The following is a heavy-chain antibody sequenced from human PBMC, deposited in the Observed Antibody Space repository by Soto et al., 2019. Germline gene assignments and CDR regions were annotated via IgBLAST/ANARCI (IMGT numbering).Heavy chain of an antibody. D-gene: IGHD3-3*01. V-gene: IGHV3-7*01. Sequence: EVQLVESGGGLVQPGGSLRLSCAASGFTSSTYWMSWVRQAPGKGLECVANIKQDGSEKYYVDSVKGRFTISRDNARNSVFLQMDSLRAEDTAVYYCATFYDFGVVTPSGYYMDVWGKGTTVTVSS. CDR2: IKQDGSEK. CDR3: ATFYDFGVVTPSGYYMDV. CDR1: GFTSSTYW. J-gene: IGHJ6*03.